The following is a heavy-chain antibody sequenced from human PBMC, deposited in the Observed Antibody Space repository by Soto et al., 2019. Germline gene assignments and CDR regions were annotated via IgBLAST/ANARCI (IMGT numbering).Heavy chain of an antibody. Sequence: GGSLRLSCTASGFTFSSYGMRWVRQAPGKGLEWVAVISYDGSNKYYADSVKGRFTISRDNSKNTLYLQMNSLRAEDTAVYYCAKEGYSSSSPSHYYYYYGMDVWGQGTTVTVSS. V-gene: IGHV3-30*18. CDR2: ISYDGSNK. CDR3: AKEGYSSSSPSHYYYYYGMDV. D-gene: IGHD6-6*01. CDR1: GFTFSSYG. J-gene: IGHJ6*02.